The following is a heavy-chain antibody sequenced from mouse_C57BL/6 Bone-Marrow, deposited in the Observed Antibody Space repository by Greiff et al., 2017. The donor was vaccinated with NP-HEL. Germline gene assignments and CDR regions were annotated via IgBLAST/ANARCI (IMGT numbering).Heavy chain of an antibody. V-gene: IGHV1-20*01. CDR3: VSTVVADWYFDV. CDR2: LNPYNGDT. D-gene: IGHD1-1*01. CDR1: GYSFTGYF. J-gene: IGHJ1*03. Sequence: EVQLQQSGPELVKPGDSVKISCKASGYSFTGYFMNWVMQSHGKSLEWIGRLNPYNGDTFYNQKFKGKATLTVDKSSSTAHMELRSLTSEDSAVYYCVSTVVADWYFDVWGTGTTVTVSS.